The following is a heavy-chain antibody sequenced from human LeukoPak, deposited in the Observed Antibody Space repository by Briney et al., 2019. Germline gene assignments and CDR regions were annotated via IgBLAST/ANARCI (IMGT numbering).Heavy chain of an antibody. CDR1: GFTVSSNY. D-gene: IGHD7-27*01. V-gene: IGHV3-53*01. J-gene: IGHJ4*02. CDR3: ASLAGDLYYFDY. CDR2: IYSGGST. Sequence: GGSLRLSCAASGFTVSSNYMSWVRQAPGKGLEWVSVIYSGGSTYYADSVKGRFTISRDNSKNTLYLQMNSLRAKDTAVYYCASLAGDLYYFDYWGQGTLVTVSS.